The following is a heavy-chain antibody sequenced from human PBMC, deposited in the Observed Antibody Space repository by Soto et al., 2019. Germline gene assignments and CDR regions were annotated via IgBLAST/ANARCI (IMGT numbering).Heavy chain of an antibody. J-gene: IGHJ5*02. V-gene: IGHV4-59*08. CDR2: IYYSGST. D-gene: IGHD4-17*01. Sequence: QVQLQESGPGLVKPSETLSLTCTVSGGSISSYYWSWIRQPPGKGLEWIGYIYYSGSTNYNPSLKSRVTISVDTSKNQFSLKLSSVTAADTAVYYCARLAPPESYGDYNWFDPWGQGTLVTVSS. CDR1: GGSISSYY. CDR3: ARLAPPESYGDYNWFDP.